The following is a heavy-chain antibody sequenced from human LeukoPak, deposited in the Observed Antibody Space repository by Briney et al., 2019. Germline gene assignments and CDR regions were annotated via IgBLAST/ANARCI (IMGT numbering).Heavy chain of an antibody. J-gene: IGHJ4*02. CDR3: AKSSRREYYYDSSGYYYLYFDY. Sequence: GGSLRLSCAASGFTFSSYAMSWVRQPPGKGLEWVSAIIGSVGSTYYADSVKGPFTISRDNSKNTLYLQMDSLRAEDTAVYYCAKSSRREYYYDSSGYYYLYFDYWGQGTLVTVSS. CDR1: GFTFSSYA. D-gene: IGHD3-22*01. V-gene: IGHV3-23*01. CDR2: IIGSVGST.